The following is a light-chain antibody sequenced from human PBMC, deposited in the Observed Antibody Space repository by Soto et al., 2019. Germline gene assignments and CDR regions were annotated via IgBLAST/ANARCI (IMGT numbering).Light chain of an antibody. Sequence: QAVVTQEPSLTVSPGGTVTLTCGSNTGAVTSGHYPYWFQQKPGQAPRILIYDTSNRHSWTPARFSGSLLGGKAALTLSGAQPEDEADYYCLLSHNVFGGGTKLTVL. CDR2: DTS. CDR1: TGAVTSGHY. CDR3: LLSHNV. J-gene: IGLJ2*01. V-gene: IGLV7-46*01.